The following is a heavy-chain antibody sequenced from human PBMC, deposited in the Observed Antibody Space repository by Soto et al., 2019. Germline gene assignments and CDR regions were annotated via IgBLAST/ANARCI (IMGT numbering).Heavy chain of an antibody. CDR2: ISGSGGST. CDR1: GFTFSSYA. CDR3: AKDYCSGGSCYGPYYYGMDV. J-gene: IGHJ6*02. D-gene: IGHD2-15*01. Sequence: GGSLRLSCAASGFTFSSYAMSWVRQAPGKGLEWVSAISGSGGSTYYADSVKGRFTISRDNSKNTLYLQMNSLRAEDTAVYYCAKDYCSGGSCYGPYYYGMDVWGQGTTVTVSS. V-gene: IGHV3-23*01.